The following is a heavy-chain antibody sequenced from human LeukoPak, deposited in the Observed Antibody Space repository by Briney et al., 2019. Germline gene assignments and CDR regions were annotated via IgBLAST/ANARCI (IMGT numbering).Heavy chain of an antibody. V-gene: IGHV4-34*01. CDR2: INHSGST. Sequence: SETLSLTCAVYGGSFSGYYWSWIRQPPGKGLEWIGEINHSGSTNYNPSLKSRVTISVDTSKNQFSLKLSSVTAADTAVYYCARGRPGDYVWGSYSSYFDYWGQGTLVTVSS. J-gene: IGHJ4*02. D-gene: IGHD3-16*02. CDR1: GGSFSGYY. CDR3: ARGRPGDYVWGSYSSYFDY.